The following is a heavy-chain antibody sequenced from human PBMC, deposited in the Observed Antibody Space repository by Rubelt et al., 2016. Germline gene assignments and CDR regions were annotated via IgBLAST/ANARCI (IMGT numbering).Heavy chain of an antibody. CDR2: INHSGST. D-gene: IGHD6-13*01. V-gene: IGHV4-34*01. CDR1: GGSFSGYY. CDR3: ARGAAAAY. Sequence: QVQLQQWGAGLLKPSETLSLTCAVYGGSFSGYYWSWIRQPPGKGLEWIGEINHSGSTNYNPSLKSRVPISVDTSKNQFSLKLSSVTAADTAVYYCARGAAAAYWGQGTLVTVSS. J-gene: IGHJ4*02.